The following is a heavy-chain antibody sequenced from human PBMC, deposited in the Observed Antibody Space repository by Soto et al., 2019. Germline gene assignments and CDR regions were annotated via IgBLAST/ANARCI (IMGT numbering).Heavy chain of an antibody. V-gene: IGHV3-7*01. J-gene: IGHJ4*02. CDR2: IKQDGSEK. Sequence: GSLSLSCAASGFTFSSYWMSWVRQAPGKGLEWVANIKQDGSEKYYVDSVKGRFTISRDNAKNSLYLQMNSLRGEDTAVYYCARDEKYYYSSGPVGGQGTLVTVSS. CDR1: GFTFSSYW. D-gene: IGHD3-10*01. CDR3: ARDEKYYYSSGPV.